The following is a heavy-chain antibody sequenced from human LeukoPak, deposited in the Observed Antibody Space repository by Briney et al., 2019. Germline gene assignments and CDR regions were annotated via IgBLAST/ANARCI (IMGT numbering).Heavy chain of an antibody. V-gene: IGHV3-7*01. CDR2: IKQDGSEK. D-gene: IGHD3-22*01. J-gene: IGHJ4*02. CDR1: GFTFSSYW. CDR3: ARLDDSSGYYYLFDY. Sequence: PGGSLRLSSAASGFTFSSYWMSWVRQAPGKGLEWVANIKQDGSEKYYVDSVKGRFTISRDNAKNSLYLQMNSLRAEDTAVYYCARLDDSSGYYYLFDYWGQGTLVTVSS.